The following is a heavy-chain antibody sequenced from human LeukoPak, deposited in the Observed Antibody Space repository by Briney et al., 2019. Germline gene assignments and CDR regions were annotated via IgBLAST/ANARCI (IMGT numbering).Heavy chain of an antibody. CDR2: IIPIFGTA. CDR3: ARESRSSRSGDY. V-gene: IGHV1-69*13. D-gene: IGHD2-2*01. J-gene: IGHJ4*02. Sequence: ASVKVSCKASGGTFSSYAISWVRQAPGQGLEWMGGIIPIFGTANYAQKFQGRVTITADESTSTAYMELSSLRSEDTAVYYCARESRSSRSGDYWGQGTLVTVSS. CDR1: GGTFSSYA.